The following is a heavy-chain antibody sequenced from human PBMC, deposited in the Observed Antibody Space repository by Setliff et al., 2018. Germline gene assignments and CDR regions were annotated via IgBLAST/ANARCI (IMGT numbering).Heavy chain of an antibody. J-gene: IGHJ4*02. CDR1: GESFSTYY. Sequence: SETLSLTCSVYGESFSTYYWSWIRQPPGKGLEWIGEISHSGSTNYNPSLKSRLTISVDASTNQFSLKLYSVTAADKAVYYCRYWSGYYNNDYWGQGTLVTVSS. CDR3: RYWSGYYNNDY. D-gene: IGHD3-3*01. CDR2: ISHSGST. V-gene: IGHV4-34*01.